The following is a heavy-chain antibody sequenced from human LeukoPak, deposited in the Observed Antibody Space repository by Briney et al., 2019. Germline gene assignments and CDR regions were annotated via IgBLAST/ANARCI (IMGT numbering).Heavy chain of an antibody. D-gene: IGHD3-10*01. CDR1: GYTLTELS. CDR2: FDPEDGET. J-gene: IGHJ4*02. CDR3: ATEEKFGGYAFFDY. Sequence: ASVKVSCKVSGYTLTELSMDWVRQAPGKGLEWMGGFDPEDGETIYAQKFQGRVTMTEDTSTDTAYMELSSLRSEDTAVYYCATEEKFGGYAFFDYWGQGTLVTVSS. V-gene: IGHV1-24*01.